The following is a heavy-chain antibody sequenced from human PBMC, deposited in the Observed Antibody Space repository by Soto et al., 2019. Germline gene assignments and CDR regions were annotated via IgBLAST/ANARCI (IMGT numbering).Heavy chain of an antibody. D-gene: IGHD3-22*01. CDR3: ARDPYISGYQYYYNGMDV. J-gene: IGHJ6*04. Sequence: ASVKVSCKVSGYTFTSYYMHWVRQAPGQGLEWMGIINPSGGSTSYAQKFQGRVTMTRDTSTSTVYMELSSLRSEDTAVYYCARDPYISGYQYYYNGMDVWGDGTTVTVSS. CDR2: INPSGGST. CDR1: GYTFTSYY. V-gene: IGHV1-46*01.